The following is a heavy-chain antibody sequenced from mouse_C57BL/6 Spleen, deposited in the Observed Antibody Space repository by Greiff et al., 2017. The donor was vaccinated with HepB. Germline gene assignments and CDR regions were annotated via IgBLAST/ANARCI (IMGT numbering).Heavy chain of an antibody. V-gene: IGHV1-50*01. D-gene: IGHD1-1*01. Sequence: VQLQHPGAELVKPGASVKLSCKASGYTFTSYWMQWVKQRPGQGLEWIGEIDPSDSYTNYNQKFKGKATLTVDTSASTAYMQLSSLTSEDSAVYYCARGCYGSTLYYAMDYWGQGTSVTVSS. CDR2: IDPSDSYT. CDR3: ARGCYGSTLYYAMDY. J-gene: IGHJ4*01. CDR1: GYTFTSYW.